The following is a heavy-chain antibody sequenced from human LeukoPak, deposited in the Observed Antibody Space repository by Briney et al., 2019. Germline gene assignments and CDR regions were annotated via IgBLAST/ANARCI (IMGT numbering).Heavy chain of an antibody. Sequence: ASVKVSCKPSGYTFTRYVLIGVRQATGQGLEWMGWMNPNSGNTGYAQKFRGRVTMTRNTSISTAYMELSSLRSEDTAVYYCARDTDSSSWYVNYYYYGMDVWGQGTTVTVSS. J-gene: IGHJ6*02. D-gene: IGHD6-13*01. CDR1: GYTFTRYV. V-gene: IGHV1-8*01. CDR3: ARDTDSSSWYVNYYYYGMDV. CDR2: MNPNSGNT.